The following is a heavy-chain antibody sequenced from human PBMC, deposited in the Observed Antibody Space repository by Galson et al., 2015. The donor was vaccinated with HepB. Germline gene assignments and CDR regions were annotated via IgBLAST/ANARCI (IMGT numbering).Heavy chain of an antibody. CDR2: IWYDGSNK. J-gene: IGHJ5*02. V-gene: IGHV3-33*01. Sequence: SLRLSCAASGFTFSSYGMHWVRQAPGKGLEWVAVIWYDGSNKYYADSVKGRFTISRDNSKNTLYLQMNSLRAEDTAVYYCAREESSSWFRSNWFDPWGQGTLVTVSS. CDR1: GFTFSSYG. D-gene: IGHD6-13*01. CDR3: AREESSSWFRSNWFDP.